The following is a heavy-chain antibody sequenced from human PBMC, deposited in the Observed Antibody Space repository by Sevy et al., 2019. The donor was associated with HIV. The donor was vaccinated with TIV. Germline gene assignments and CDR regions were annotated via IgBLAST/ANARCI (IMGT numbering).Heavy chain of an antibody. CDR3: AKVLARGVAVAGSAWGMDV. Sequence: GGSLRLSCAASGFTFSNYAMNWVRQAPGKGLEWVSAISGSGGTTYDADSGKGRFTISREKSQNTLYLQMNSLRAEDTAVYYCAKVLARGVAVAGSAWGMDVWGQGTTVTVSS. CDR1: GFTFSNYA. D-gene: IGHD6-19*01. V-gene: IGHV3-23*01. CDR2: ISGSGGTT. J-gene: IGHJ6*02.